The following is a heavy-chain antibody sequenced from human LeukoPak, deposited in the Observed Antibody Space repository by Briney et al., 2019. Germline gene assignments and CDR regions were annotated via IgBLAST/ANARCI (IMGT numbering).Heavy chain of an antibody. V-gene: IGHV1-46*01. J-gene: IGHJ4*02. CDR3: ATAYYDSSGYYDY. D-gene: IGHD3-22*01. Sequence: ASVKVSCKASGYTFTSYYMHWVRQAPGQGLEWMGIINPSGGSRSYAQKFQGRVTMTEDTSTDTAYMELSSLRSEDTAVYYCATAYYDSSGYYDYWGQGTLVTVSS. CDR2: INPSGGSR. CDR1: GYTFTSYY.